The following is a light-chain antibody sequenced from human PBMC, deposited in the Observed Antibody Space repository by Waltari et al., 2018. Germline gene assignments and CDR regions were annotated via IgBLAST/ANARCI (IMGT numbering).Light chain of an antibody. J-gene: IGLJ3*02. CDR2: VNRDGSH. V-gene: IGLV4-69*01. CDR3: QTGGHGTWV. Sequence: QLVLTQSPSASASLGASVKLTCTLSSGHSSNVVAWLQQRPAKGPRYLMKVNRDGSHSRGDGIPVRFSGASFGAGRYLTISNLQSEEEADYYCQTGGHGTWVFGGGTGLTVV. CDR1: SGHSSNV.